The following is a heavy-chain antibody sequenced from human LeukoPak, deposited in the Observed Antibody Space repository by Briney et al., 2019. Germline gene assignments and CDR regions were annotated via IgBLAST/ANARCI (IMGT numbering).Heavy chain of an antibody. D-gene: IGHD2/OR15-2a*01. Sequence: GESLKISCKGSGYNFVNYWIGWVRQMPGKGLEWMGIIYPGDSETRYSPSFQGQVTISADKSITTACLQWSSLKASDTAIYYCARLDGNSADYWGQGTLVTVSS. CDR3: ARLDGNSADY. V-gene: IGHV5-51*01. CDR1: GYNFVNYW. J-gene: IGHJ4*02. CDR2: IYPGDSET.